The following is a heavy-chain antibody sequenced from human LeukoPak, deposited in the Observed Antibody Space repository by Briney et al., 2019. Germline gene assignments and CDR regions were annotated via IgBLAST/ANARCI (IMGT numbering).Heavy chain of an antibody. Sequence: SETLSLTCTVSGGSISSSSYYWGWIRQPPGKGLEWIGSIYYSGSTYYNPSLKSRVTISVDTSQNQFSLKLNSVTAADTAVYYCARVALITIHENDAFDIWGQGTVVTVSS. J-gene: IGHJ3*02. CDR2: IYYSGST. D-gene: IGHD3-3*01. CDR1: GGSISSSSYY. CDR3: ARVALITIHENDAFDI. V-gene: IGHV4-39*07.